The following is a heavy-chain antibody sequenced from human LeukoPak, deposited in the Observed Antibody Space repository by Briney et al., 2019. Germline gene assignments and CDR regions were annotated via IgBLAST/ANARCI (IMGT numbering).Heavy chain of an antibody. CDR3: AKDGLYSYGLAPIDY. CDR2: ISGSGGST. J-gene: IGHJ4*02. Sequence: GGSLRLSCAASGFTFSSYAMSWVRQAPGKGLEWVSAISGSGGSTYYADSVKGRFAISRDNSKNTLYLQMNSLRAEDTAVYYCAKDGLYSYGLAPIDYWGQGTLVTVSS. D-gene: IGHD5-18*01. V-gene: IGHV3-23*01. CDR1: GFTFSSYA.